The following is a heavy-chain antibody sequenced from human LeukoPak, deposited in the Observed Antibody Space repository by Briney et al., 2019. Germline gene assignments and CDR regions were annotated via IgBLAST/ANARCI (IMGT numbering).Heavy chain of an antibody. V-gene: IGHV3-30-3*01. CDR1: GFTLSSYA. CDR2: ISYDGSNK. J-gene: IGHJ4*02. D-gene: IGHD6-19*01. Sequence: GGSLRLSCAASGFTLSSYAMHWVRQAPGKGLEWVAVISYDGSNKYYADSVKGRFTISRDNSKNTLYLQMNSLRAEDTAVYYCAREQYYSSYAYYFDYWGQGTLVTVSS. CDR3: AREQYYSSYAYYFDY.